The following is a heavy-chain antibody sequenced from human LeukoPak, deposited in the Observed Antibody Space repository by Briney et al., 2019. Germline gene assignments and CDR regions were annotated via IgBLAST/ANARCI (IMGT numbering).Heavy chain of an antibody. J-gene: IGHJ3*02. CDR2: FDPEDGET. V-gene: IGHV1-24*01. CDR1: GYTLTELS. CDR3: ATDLRGYYFGAFDI. D-gene: IGHD3-3*01. Sequence: ASVKVSCKVSGYTLTELSMHWVRQAPGKGLEWMGGFDPEDGETIYAQKFQGRVTMTEDTSTDTAYMELSSLRSEDTAVYYCATDLRGYYFGAFDIRGQGTMVTVSS.